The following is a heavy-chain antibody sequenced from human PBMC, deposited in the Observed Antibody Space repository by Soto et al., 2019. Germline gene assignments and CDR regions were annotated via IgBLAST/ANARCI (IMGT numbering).Heavy chain of an antibody. V-gene: IGHV1-69*13. J-gene: IGHJ5*02. CDR1: GGTFSSYA. CDR2: IIPIFGTA. CDR3: ARAVRRGKYCSGTSCYYNWFDP. Sequence: SVKVSCKASGGTFSSYAISWVRQAPGQGLEWMGGIIPIFGTANYAQKFQDRVTITADESTSTAYMELSSLRSEDTAVYYCARAVRRGKYCSGTSCYYNWFDPWGQGTLVTVSS. D-gene: IGHD2-2*01.